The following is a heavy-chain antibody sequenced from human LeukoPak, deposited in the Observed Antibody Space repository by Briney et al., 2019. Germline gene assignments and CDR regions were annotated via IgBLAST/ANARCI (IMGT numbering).Heavy chain of an antibody. Sequence: GGSLRLSCAASGFTVSSYYMSWVRQAPGKGLEWVSVMYAGGSTNYADAVKGRFTISRDNSKNTLHLEMNGLRAEDTAVYYCARDMSSGYALGDHWGQGTLVTVSS. V-gene: IGHV3-66*01. CDR3: ARDMSSGYALGDH. D-gene: IGHD3-22*01. CDR1: GFTVSSYY. J-gene: IGHJ4*02. CDR2: MYAGGST.